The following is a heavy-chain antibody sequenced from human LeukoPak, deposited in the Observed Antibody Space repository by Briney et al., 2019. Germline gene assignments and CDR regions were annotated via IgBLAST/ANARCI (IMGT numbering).Heavy chain of an antibody. J-gene: IGHJ6*03. CDR1: GGSVSGYY. CDR3: ARGMTTVVTGPYYYYMDV. D-gene: IGHD4-23*01. Sequence: PSETLSLTCAVYGGSVSGYYWSGIRQPPGKGLEWIGEINHSGSTNYNPSLKSRVTISVDTSKNQFSLKLSSVTAADTAVYYCARGMTTVVTGPYYYYMDVWGKGTTVTVSS. V-gene: IGHV4-34*01. CDR2: INHSGST.